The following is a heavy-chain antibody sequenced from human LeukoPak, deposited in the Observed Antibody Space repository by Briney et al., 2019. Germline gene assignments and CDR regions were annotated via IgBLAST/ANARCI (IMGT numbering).Heavy chain of an antibody. CDR3: AKSTIAAVGKDNYYAMDA. V-gene: IGHV3-30*18. J-gene: IGHJ6*02. CDR1: RFTFSSYG. Sequence: PGGSLRLSCAASRFTFSSYGMHWVRQAPGKGLEWVAVISYDGTNKYYGDSVKGRFTISRDNSKNTLYLEMHSLRGEDTAVYYCAKSTIAAVGKDNYYAMDAWGQGTTVTVSS. CDR2: ISYDGTNK. D-gene: IGHD6-13*01.